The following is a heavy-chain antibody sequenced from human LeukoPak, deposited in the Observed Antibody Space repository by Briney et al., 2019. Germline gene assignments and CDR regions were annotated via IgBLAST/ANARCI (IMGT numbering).Heavy chain of an antibody. Sequence: GSLRLSCAASGFTFSSYWMSWIRQPPGKGLEWIGSIYYSGTTYYNPSLKSRVTISVDMSKNQFSLKLSSVTAADTAVYYCARQDNYYFDYWGQGILVTVSS. CDR1: GFTFSSYW. CDR2: IYYSGTT. J-gene: IGHJ4*02. D-gene: IGHD1-20*01. CDR3: ARQDNYYFDY. V-gene: IGHV4-39*01.